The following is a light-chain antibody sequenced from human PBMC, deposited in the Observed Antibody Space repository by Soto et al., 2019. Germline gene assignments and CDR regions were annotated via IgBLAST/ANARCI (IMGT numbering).Light chain of an antibody. J-gene: IGKJ1*01. CDR2: GAS. CDR1: QSVGKY. CDR3: QQYNSWPT. Sequence: ILLTQSPGTLSVSPVERATLSCRASQSVGKYLAWYQQKPGQAPRLLIYGASTRTTGIPARFSGSGSGTEFTLTISSLQSEDFAVYYCQQYNSWPTFGQGTKVDIK. V-gene: IGKV3-15*01.